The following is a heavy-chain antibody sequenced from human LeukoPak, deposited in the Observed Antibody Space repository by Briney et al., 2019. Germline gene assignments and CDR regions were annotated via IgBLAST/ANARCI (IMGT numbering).Heavy chain of an antibody. CDR2: ISGSGSSI. CDR3: AKSGKILEY. CDR1: GYIFSDFE. Sequence: GGSLRLSCVGSGYIFSDFEMNWVRQAPGKWLEWVAYISGSGSSIYYLDSVKGRFTISRDNAKKSLYLQMNSLRPEDTAVYYCAKSGKILEYWGQGTLVTVSS. D-gene: IGHD4-23*01. V-gene: IGHV3-48*03. J-gene: IGHJ4*02.